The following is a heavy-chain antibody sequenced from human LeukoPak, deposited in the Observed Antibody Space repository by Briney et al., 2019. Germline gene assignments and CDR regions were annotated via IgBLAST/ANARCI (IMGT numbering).Heavy chain of an antibody. D-gene: IGHD6-13*01. CDR1: GYTFTSYG. Sequence: ASVKVSCKASGYTFTSYGISWVRQAPGQGLEWMGWISAYNGNTNYAQKFQGRVTITADKSTSTAYMELSSLRSEDTAVYYCARFISGSSWYGWSAFDIWGQGTMVTVSS. CDR2: ISAYNGNT. V-gene: IGHV1-18*01. J-gene: IGHJ3*02. CDR3: ARFISGSSWYGWSAFDI.